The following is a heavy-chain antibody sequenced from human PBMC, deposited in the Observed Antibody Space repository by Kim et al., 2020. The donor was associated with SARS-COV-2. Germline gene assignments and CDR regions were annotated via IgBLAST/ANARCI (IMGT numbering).Heavy chain of an antibody. D-gene: IGHD6-13*01. Sequence: GESLKISCKGSGYSFTSYWISWVRQMPGKGLEWMGRIDPSDSYTNYSPSFQGHVTISADKSISTAYLQWSSLKASDTAMYYCARQDSSWVDRLDPWGQGTLVTVSS. V-gene: IGHV5-10-1*01. CDR1: GYSFTSYW. J-gene: IGHJ5*02. CDR3: ARQDSSWVDRLDP. CDR2: IDPSDSYT.